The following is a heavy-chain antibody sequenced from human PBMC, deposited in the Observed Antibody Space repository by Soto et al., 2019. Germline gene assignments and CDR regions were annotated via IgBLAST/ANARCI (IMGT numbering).Heavy chain of an antibody. CDR1: GYTFTDYD. V-gene: IGHV1-8*01. D-gene: IGHD2-21*02. CDR3: EVTTGY. J-gene: IGHJ4*02. CDR2: MSPDSGNA. Sequence: QVQVVQSRAEVKKPGASVKVSCKTSGYTFTDYDINWVRQAAGQGLEYMGWMSPDSGNAGYAQQFXGRXTMTSNTSISTAYMELSGLRSEDTAVYFCEVTTGYWGQGTMVTVSS.